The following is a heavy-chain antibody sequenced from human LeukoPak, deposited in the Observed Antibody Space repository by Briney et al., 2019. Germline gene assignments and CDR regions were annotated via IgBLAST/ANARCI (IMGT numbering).Heavy chain of an antibody. J-gene: IGHJ3*02. CDR1: GFTFSIYT. CDR2: INQDGSDK. D-gene: IGHD3-3*02. V-gene: IGHV3-7*01. CDR3: ASDPFTISAYDAFNI. Sequence: PGGSLRLSCAASGFTFSIYTMNWVRQAPGKGLEWVANINQDGSDKYYVDSVKGRLTISRDNAKKSLYLQMNSLRVEDTTVYYCASDPFTISAYDAFNIWGQGTVVTVSS.